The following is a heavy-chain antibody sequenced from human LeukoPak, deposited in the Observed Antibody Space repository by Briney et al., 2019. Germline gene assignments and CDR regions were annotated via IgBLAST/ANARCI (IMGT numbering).Heavy chain of an antibody. J-gene: IGHJ3*02. Sequence: SQTLSLTCTVSGGSISSGGYYCSWIRQHPGKGLEWIGYIYYSGSTYYNPSLKSRVTISVDTSKNQFSLKLSSVTAADTAVYYCARDDVADPFDIWGQGTMVTVSS. CDR2: IYYSGST. CDR1: GGSISSGGYY. CDR3: ARDDVADPFDI. D-gene: IGHD2-15*01. V-gene: IGHV4-31*03.